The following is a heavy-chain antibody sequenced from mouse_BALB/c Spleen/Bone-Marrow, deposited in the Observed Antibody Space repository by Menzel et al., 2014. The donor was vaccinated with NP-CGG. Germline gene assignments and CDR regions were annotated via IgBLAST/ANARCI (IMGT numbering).Heavy chain of an antibody. J-gene: IGHJ4*01. CDR1: GYTFTSYW. CDR3: ARFPIYYGNYGAMDY. Sequence: DLVKPGASVKLSCKASGYTFTSYWINWIKQRPGQGLEWIGRIAPGSGSTYYNEMFKGKATLTVDTSSSTAYIQLNILSSEVSAVYFCARFPIYYGNYGAMDYWGQGTSVTVSS. V-gene: IGHV1S41*01. D-gene: IGHD2-1*01. CDR2: IAPGSGST.